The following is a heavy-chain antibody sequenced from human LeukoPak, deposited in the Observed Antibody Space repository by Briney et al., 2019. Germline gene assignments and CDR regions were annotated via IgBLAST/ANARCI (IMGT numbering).Heavy chain of an antibody. Sequence: SETLSLTCTVSGVSINNYYWSWIRQPPGKGLEWIGYIYYSGSTNYNPSLKSRVTISVDTSKNQFSLKLSSVTAADTAVYYCARGHYDYVWGSYRKYYFDYWGQGTLVTVSS. V-gene: IGHV4-59*01. CDR2: IYYSGST. D-gene: IGHD3-16*02. CDR1: GVSINNYY. J-gene: IGHJ4*02. CDR3: ARGHYDYVWGSYRKYYFDY.